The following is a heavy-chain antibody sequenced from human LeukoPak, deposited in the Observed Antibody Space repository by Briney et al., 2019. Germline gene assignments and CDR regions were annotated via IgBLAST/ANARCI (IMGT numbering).Heavy chain of an antibody. D-gene: IGHD6-13*01. Sequence: GGSLRLSCAASGFTFSSYGMHWVRQAPGKGLEWVAVIWYDGSNKYYADSVKGRFTISRDNSKNTLYLQMNSLRAEDTAVYYCARGGISRAAAGTVHWGRGTLVTVSS. CDR3: ARGGISRAAAGTVH. CDR1: GFTFSSYG. V-gene: IGHV3-33*01. J-gene: IGHJ4*02. CDR2: IWYDGSNK.